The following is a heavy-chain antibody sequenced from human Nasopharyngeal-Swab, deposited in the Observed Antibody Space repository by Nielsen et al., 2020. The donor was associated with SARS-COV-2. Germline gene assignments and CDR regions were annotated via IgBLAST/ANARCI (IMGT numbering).Heavy chain of an antibody. V-gene: IGHV3-30*18. J-gene: IGHJ4*02. D-gene: IGHD5-12*01. CDR3: ANSIR. Sequence: GGSLRLSCAASGFTFSSYAMSWVRQAPGKGLEWVAVISYDGSNKYYADSVKGRFTISRDNSKNTLYLQMNSLRAEDTAVYYCANSIRWGQGTLVTVSS. CDR2: ISYDGSNK. CDR1: GFTFSSYA.